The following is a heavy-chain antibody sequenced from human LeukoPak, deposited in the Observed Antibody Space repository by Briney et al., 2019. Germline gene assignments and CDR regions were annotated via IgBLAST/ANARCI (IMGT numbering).Heavy chain of an antibody. CDR1: RGSITSGNYY. D-gene: IGHD2-15*01. CDR3: ARHSCSGGSCSFDY. J-gene: IGHJ4*02. CDR2: IYNNGTT. V-gene: IGHV4-61*02. Sequence: SQTLSLTCTVSRGSITSGNYYWSWIRQPAGKGLEWIGRIYNNGTTNYNPSLSSRVTISLDTSENQFSLKLDSVTAADTAVYYCARHSCSGGSCSFDYWGQGTLVTVSS.